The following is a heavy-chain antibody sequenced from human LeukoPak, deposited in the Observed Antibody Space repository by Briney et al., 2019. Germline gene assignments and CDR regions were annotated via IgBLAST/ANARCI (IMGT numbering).Heavy chain of an antibody. D-gene: IGHD4-17*01. CDR2: ISSSGSTI. CDR1: GFTFSSYE. J-gene: IGHJ4*02. V-gene: IGHV3-48*03. Sequence: GGSLRPSCAASGFTFSSYEMNWVRQAPGKGLEWVSYISSSGSTIYYADSVKGRFTISRDNAKNSLYLQMNSLRAEDTAVYYCARTTVTTGGFDYWGQGTLVTVSS. CDR3: ARTTVTTGGFDY.